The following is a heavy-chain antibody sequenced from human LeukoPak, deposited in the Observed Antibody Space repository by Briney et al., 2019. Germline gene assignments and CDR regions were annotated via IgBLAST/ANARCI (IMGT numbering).Heavy chain of an antibody. CDR2: IYYSGST. D-gene: IGHD2-15*01. CDR1: GGSISSGGYY. Sequence: SQTLSLTCTVSGGSISSGGYYWSWIRQHPGKGLEWIGYIYYSGSTYYNPSLKSRVTISVDTSKNQFSLKLSSVTAADTAVYCCARVRGVVGAFDIWGQGTMVTVSS. V-gene: IGHV4-31*03. J-gene: IGHJ3*02. CDR3: ARVRGVVGAFDI.